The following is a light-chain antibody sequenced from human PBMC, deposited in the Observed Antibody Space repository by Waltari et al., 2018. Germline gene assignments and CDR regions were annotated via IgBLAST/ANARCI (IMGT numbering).Light chain of an antibody. V-gene: IGLV2-14*01. CDR2: EVI. CDR1: SSDVGNYNY. CDR3: SSYATSSPYV. J-gene: IGLJ1*01. Sequence: QSALTQPASVSGSPGQSITISCTGTSSDVGNYNYVSWYQQHPGKAPKLMIYEVINRPPGVSNRFSGSKSGNTASRTISGLQTEDEADYYCSSYATSSPYVFGTGTQVTVL.